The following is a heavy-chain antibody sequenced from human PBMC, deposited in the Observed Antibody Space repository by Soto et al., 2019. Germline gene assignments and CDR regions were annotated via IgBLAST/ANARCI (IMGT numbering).Heavy chain of an antibody. D-gene: IGHD3-9*01. V-gene: IGHV4-39*01. J-gene: IGHJ5*02. Sequence: QVQLLESGPGLVKPSETLSLTCTVSGGSIGSSLYYWGWIRQPPGKGLEWIATIYYTGDTYYNPSLESRVTISVDTSKNQFSLKVTSVTAADTAMYFCVRRNDYYDILTGYKSDWFDPWGQGTLVTVSS. CDR2: IYYTGDT. CDR3: VRRNDYYDILTGYKSDWFDP. CDR1: GGSIGSSLYY.